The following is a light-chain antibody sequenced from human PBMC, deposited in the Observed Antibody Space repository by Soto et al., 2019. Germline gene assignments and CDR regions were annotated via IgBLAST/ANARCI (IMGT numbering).Light chain of an antibody. CDR1: QSVSSSY. J-gene: IGKJ2*01. Sequence: EVVWRQSPGTLSLSPGGRATLSCRASQSVSSSYLAWYQQKPGQAPRLLIYGASSRATGIPDRFSGSGSGTDFTLNISRLEPEDLAVYYCQQYGSPYTLCQ. CDR2: GAS. CDR3: QQYGSPYT. V-gene: IGKV3-20*01.